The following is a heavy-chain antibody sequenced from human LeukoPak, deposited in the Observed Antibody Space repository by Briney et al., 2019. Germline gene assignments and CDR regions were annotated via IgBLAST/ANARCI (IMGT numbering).Heavy chain of an antibody. V-gene: IGHV1-2*06. CDR2: INPNSGGT. Sequence: ASVKVSCKASGYTLTGYYMHWVRQAPGQGLEWMGRINPNSGGTNYAQKFQGRVTMTRDTSISTAYMELSRLRSDDTAVYYCARAYDSSGWGFDYWGQGTLVTVSS. CDR1: GYTLTGYY. CDR3: ARAYDSSGWGFDY. D-gene: IGHD3-22*01. J-gene: IGHJ4*02.